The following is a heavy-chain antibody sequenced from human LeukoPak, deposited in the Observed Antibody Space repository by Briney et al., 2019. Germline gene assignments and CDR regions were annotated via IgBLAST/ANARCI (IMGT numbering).Heavy chain of an antibody. J-gene: IGHJ3*02. V-gene: IGHV3-7*03. Sequence: GGSLRLSCAASGFTFSGFSMSWVRQSPTKGLEWVANIKQDGSERYYVDSVKGRFTISRDNAKNSLSLQMNNLRVEDTAVYYCAKDSFPNNGVFDAFDIWGQGTMVTVSS. CDR3: AKDSFPNNGVFDAFDI. D-gene: IGHD2-8*01. CDR2: IKQDGSER. CDR1: GFTFSGFS.